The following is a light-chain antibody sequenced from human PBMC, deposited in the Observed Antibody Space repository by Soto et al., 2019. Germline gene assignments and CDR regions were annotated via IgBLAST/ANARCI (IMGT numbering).Light chain of an antibody. CDR3: SSYTSSSTPLYV. J-gene: IGLJ1*01. CDR1: SSDVGGYNY. CDR2: DVS. Sequence: QSALTQPASVSGSPGQSITISCTGTSSDVGGYNYVSWYQQHPGKAPKLMIYDVSNRPSGVSNRFSGSKSGNTASLTISGLQAGDEADYYCSSYTSSSTPLYVFGTGTKVTV. V-gene: IGLV2-14*01.